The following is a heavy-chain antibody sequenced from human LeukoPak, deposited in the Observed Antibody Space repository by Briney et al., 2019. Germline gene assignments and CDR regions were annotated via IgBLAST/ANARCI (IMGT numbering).Heavy chain of an antibody. Sequence: PGRSLRLSCVASGFTFSNYVMHWVRQAPGKGLEWVALISYDGSNKNYADSVKGRFTISRDNSKNTLYLQMNSLRAEDTAVYYCARVFRITKTTGMDVWGQGTTVTVSS. CDR3: ARVFRITKTTGMDV. D-gene: IGHD3-10*01. CDR1: GFTFSNYV. J-gene: IGHJ6*02. V-gene: IGHV3-30-3*01. CDR2: ISYDGSNK.